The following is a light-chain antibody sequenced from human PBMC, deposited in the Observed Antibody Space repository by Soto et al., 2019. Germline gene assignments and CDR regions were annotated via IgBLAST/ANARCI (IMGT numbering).Light chain of an antibody. J-gene: IGKJ1*01. CDR3: LQDINYPWT. CDR2: AAS. CDR1: QSISTY. Sequence: DTQLTQSPSSLSTSVCDSITRTCRASQSISTYLNWYQQTPGKAPKLLIYAASSLQSGVPSRFSGSGSGTDFTLTISSLQPEDSATYYCLQDINYPWTFGQGTKVDIK. V-gene: IGKV1-39*01.